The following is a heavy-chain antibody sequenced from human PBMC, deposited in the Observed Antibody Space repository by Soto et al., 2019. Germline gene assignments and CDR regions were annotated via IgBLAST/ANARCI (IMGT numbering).Heavy chain of an antibody. D-gene: IGHD4-17*01. Sequence: SVKVSCKASGGTFSSYAIGWVRQAPGQGLEWMGGIIPIFGTANYAQKFQGRVTITADESTSTAYMELSSLRSEDTAVYYCARDSVTTANYWYFDLWGRGTLVTVSS. CDR2: IIPIFGTA. CDR1: GGTFSSYA. V-gene: IGHV1-69*13. J-gene: IGHJ2*01. CDR3: ARDSVTTANYWYFDL.